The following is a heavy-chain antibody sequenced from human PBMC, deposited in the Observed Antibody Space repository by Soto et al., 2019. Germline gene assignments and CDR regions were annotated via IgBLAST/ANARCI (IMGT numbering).Heavy chain of an antibody. CDR3: AKDTYFLAVAGKGAEFDAFDI. CDR1: GFTFSSYA. Sequence: GGSLRLSCAASGFTFSSYAMSWVRQAPGKGLEWVSAISGSGGSTYYADSVKGRFTISRDNSKNTLYLQMNSLRAEDTAVYYCAKDTYFLAVAGKGAEFDAFDIWGQGTMVTVSS. D-gene: IGHD6-19*01. CDR2: ISGSGGST. J-gene: IGHJ3*02. V-gene: IGHV3-23*01.